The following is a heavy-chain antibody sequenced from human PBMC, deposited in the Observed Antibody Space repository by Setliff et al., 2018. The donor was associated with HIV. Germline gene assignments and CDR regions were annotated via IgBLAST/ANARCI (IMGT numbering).Heavy chain of an antibody. D-gene: IGHD6-13*01. J-gene: IGHJ4*02. CDR2: MNRDGSAK. CDR3: ARGGSNSWSPFDY. CDR1: GFTFSSSW. Sequence: GGSLRLSCAASGFTFSSSWMTWVRQAPGRGLEYVAGMNRDGSAKGYADSVKGRFSISRDNAKNSLYLQMSSLRTEDTAVYYCARGGSNSWSPFDYWGQGTLVTVSS. V-gene: IGHV3-7*02.